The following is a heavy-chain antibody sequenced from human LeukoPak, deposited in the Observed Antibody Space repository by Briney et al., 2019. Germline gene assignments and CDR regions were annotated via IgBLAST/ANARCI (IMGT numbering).Heavy chain of an antibody. CDR2: IYYSGST. V-gene: IGHV4-59*01. CDR3: ARAPNYYDSSGFQH. Sequence: SETLSLTCTVSGGSISTYYWSWIRQPPGKGLEWMGCIYYSGSTNYNPSLKSRVTISVDTSKNQFSLKLSSVTAADTAVYYCARAPNYYDSSGFQHWGQGTLVTVSS. CDR1: GGSISTYY. J-gene: IGHJ1*01. D-gene: IGHD3-22*01.